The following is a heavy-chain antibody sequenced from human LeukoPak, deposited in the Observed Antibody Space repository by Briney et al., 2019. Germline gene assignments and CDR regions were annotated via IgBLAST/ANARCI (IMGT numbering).Heavy chain of an antibody. D-gene: IGHD6-19*01. Sequence: SVKVSCKASGGTFSSYAISWVRQAPGQGLEWMGGIIPIFSTANYAQKFQGRVTITADKSTSTAYMELSSLRSEDTAVYYCAREAPGIAVASTPTGYFDLWGRGTLVTVSS. V-gene: IGHV1-69*06. J-gene: IGHJ2*01. CDR1: GGTFSSYA. CDR3: AREAPGIAVASTPTGYFDL. CDR2: IIPIFSTA.